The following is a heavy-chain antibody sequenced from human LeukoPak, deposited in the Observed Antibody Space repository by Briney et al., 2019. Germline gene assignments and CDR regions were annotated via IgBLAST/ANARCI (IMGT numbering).Heavy chain of an antibody. J-gene: IGHJ4*02. Sequence: GGSLRLSCAASGFTFSSYTMNWVRQAPGKGLEWVSSISSSSTYIYYADSLKGRFTISRDNAKNSLYLQMNSLRAEDTAVYYCAREAMGWGSSWQLDYWGQGTLVTVSS. D-gene: IGHD6-13*01. CDR2: ISSSSTYI. CDR1: GFTFSSYT. CDR3: AREAMGWGSSWQLDY. V-gene: IGHV3-21*04.